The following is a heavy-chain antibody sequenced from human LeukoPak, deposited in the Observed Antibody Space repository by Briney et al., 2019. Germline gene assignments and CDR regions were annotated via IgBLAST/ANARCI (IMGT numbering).Heavy chain of an antibody. J-gene: IGHJ3*02. CDR1: GFTFSSYW. V-gene: IGHV3-7*01. D-gene: IGHD1-26*01. Sequence: GGSLRLSCAASGFTFSSYWMSWVRQAPGKGLEWVANIKQDGSEKYYVDSVKGRFTISRDNAKNSLYLQMNSLRAEDTAVYCCARAGRWELLGYDAFDIWGQGTMVTVSS. CDR3: ARAGRWELLGYDAFDI. CDR2: IKQDGSEK.